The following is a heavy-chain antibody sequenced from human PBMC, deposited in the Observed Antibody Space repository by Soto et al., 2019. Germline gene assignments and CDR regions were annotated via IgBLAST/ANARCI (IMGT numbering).Heavy chain of an antibody. CDR1: GGSISSGDYS. V-gene: IGHV4-30-2*06. CDR3: ARDRSRVPVDV. CDR2: IRHSGST. J-gene: IGHJ6*04. Sequence: SETLSLTCTVSGGSISSGDYSWSWIRQSAGKGLEWIGNIRHSGSTYYNPSLKRRVTISVDRSKKQFSLKLTSVTAAETAVYYRARDRSRVPVDVWGEGTTVTVST.